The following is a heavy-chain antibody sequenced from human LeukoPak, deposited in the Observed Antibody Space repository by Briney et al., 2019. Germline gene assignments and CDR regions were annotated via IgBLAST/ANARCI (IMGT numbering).Heavy chain of an antibody. CDR3: ANSTAMYL. CDR1: GFTFSSYG. CDR2: ISYDGSNK. D-gene: IGHD5-18*01. V-gene: IGHV3-30*18. Sequence: QSGGSLRLSCAASGFTFSSYGMHWVRQAPGKGLEWVAVISYDGSNKYYADSVKGRFTISRDNSKNTLYLQMNSLRAEDTAVYYCANSTAMYLWSQGTLVTVSS. J-gene: IGHJ5*02.